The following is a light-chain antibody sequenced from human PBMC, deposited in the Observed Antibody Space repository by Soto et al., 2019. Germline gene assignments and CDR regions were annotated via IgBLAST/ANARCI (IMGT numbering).Light chain of an antibody. J-gene: IGLJ1*01. Sequence: QSVLTQPPSASGSPGQSVTISCTGTSSDIGAYIYVSWYQQHTGKAPKLMITEVSRRPSGVPERVSGSKSGNTASLTVSGLQADDEAHYYCSSYAGSNNFVFGTGTKLTVL. CDR3: SSYAGSNNFV. V-gene: IGLV2-8*01. CDR2: EVS. CDR1: SSDIGAYIY.